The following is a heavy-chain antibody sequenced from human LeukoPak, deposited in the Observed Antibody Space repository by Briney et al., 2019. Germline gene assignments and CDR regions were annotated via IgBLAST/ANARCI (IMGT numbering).Heavy chain of an antibody. Sequence: SETLSLTCDVSGDSGASSGSYWSGWFRQPPGKGLEWIGYVHSSGSNKYNSSLGSRVTISMDTSRNQFSLKLSSVTAADAAVYFCTGGGGWLIDFWGRGTLVTVSS. D-gene: IGHD5-24*01. V-gene: IGHV4-61*01. CDR3: TGGGGWLIDF. J-gene: IGHJ4*02. CDR2: VHSSGSN. CDR1: GDSGASSGSYW.